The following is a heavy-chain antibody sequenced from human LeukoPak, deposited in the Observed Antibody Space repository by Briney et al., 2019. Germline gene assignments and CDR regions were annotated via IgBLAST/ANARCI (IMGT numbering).Heavy chain of an antibody. Sequence: PSGTLSLTCTVSAYSISIGYYWGWIRQPPGQGLEWIGSIYHSGSTYYNPSLKSRVTISVDMSKNHFSLRLSSVTAADTAVYHCAKGYSGTWGWENWFDPWGQGTLVTVSS. CDR3: AKGYSGTWGWENWFDP. D-gene: IGHD1-26*01. CDR2: IYHSGST. V-gene: IGHV4-38-2*02. J-gene: IGHJ5*02. CDR1: AYSISIGYY.